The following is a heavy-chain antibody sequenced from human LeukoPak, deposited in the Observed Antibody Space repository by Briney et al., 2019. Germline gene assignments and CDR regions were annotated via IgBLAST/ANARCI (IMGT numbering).Heavy chain of an antibody. V-gene: IGHV3-33*01. J-gene: IGHJ6*02. D-gene: IGHD6-13*01. CDR1: GFTFSSYG. Sequence: GGSLRLSCAAPGFTFSSYGMHWVRQAPGKGLEWVAVIWYDGSNKYYADSVKGRFTISRDNSKNTLYLQMNSLRAEDTAVYYCARVGGIAAAGTWLYYYGMDVWGQGTTVTVSS. CDR2: IWYDGSNK. CDR3: ARVGGIAAAGTWLYYYGMDV.